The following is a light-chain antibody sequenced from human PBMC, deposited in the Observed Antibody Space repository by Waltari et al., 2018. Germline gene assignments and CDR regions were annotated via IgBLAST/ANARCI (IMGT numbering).Light chain of an antibody. CDR2: AVT. CDR1: SNDVGASKF. CDR3: SSFTDTHTLL. J-gene: IGLJ2*01. V-gene: IGLV2-14*03. Sequence: QSALTQPASVSGSPGQSITISCTGTSNDVGASKFVSWYQHHPASAPQLMIYAVTWRPAGISYRFSGSTSANTASLTISGLLPEDEAIYYCSSFTDTHTLLFGGGTTVTVL.